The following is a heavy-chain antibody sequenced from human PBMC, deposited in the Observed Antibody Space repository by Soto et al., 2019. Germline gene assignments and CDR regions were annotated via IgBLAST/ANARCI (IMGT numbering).Heavy chain of an antibody. CDR2: ISAYNGNT. D-gene: IGHD6-13*01. CDR3: ARDLSREQLVPWFDP. V-gene: IGHV1-18*01. CDR1: GYTFTSYG. Sequence: ASVKVSCKASGYTFTSYGISWVRQAPGQGLEWMGWISAYNGNTNYAQKLQGRVTMTTDTSTSTAYMELRSLRSDDTAVYYRARDLSREQLVPWFDPWGQGTLVTVSS. J-gene: IGHJ5*02.